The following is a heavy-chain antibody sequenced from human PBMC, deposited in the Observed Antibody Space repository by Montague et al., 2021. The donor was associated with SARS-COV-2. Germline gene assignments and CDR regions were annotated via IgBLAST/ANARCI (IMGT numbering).Heavy chain of an antibody. CDR2: IWYDGSNK. Sequence: SLRLSCAASGFTFSSYGMHWVRQAPGKGLEWVAVIWYDGSNKYYATSGRGRFTISRDNSKNTLYLQMNSLRAEDTAVYYCAREGKVGATTGLDYWGQGTLVTVSS. CDR3: AREGKVGATTGLDY. D-gene: IGHD1-26*01. J-gene: IGHJ4*02. CDR1: GFTFSSYG. V-gene: IGHV3-33*01.